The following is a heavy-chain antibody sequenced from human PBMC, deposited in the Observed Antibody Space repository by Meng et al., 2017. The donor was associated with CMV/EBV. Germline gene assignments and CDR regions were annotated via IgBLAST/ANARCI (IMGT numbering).Heavy chain of an antibody. D-gene: IGHD2-2*01. Sequence: GGAISSGDYYWSWIRQPPGKGLEWIGYIYYSGSTYYNPSLKSRVTISVDTSKNQFSLKLSSVTAVDTAVYYCARDPVECSSTSCYEPWGQGTLVTVSS. CDR2: IYYSGST. CDR3: ARDPVECSSTSCYEP. V-gene: IGHV4-30-4*01. CDR1: GGAISSGDYY. J-gene: IGHJ5*02.